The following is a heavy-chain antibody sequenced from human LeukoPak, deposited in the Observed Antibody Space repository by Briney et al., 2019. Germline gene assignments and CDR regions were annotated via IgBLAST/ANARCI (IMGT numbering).Heavy chain of an antibody. D-gene: IGHD6-13*01. CDR3: ARYSSSWNRDYYYGMDV. V-gene: IGHV1-69*13. CDR2: IIPIFGTA. J-gene: IGHJ6*02. Sequence: SVKVSCKASGGTFSSYAISWVRQAPGQGLEWMGGIIPIFGTANYAQKFQGRVTITADESTSAAYMELSSLRSEDTAVYYCARYSSSWNRDYYYGMDVWGQGTTSPSP. CDR1: GGTFSSYA.